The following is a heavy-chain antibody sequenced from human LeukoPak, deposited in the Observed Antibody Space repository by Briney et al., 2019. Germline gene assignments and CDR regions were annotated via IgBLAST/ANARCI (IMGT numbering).Heavy chain of an antibody. V-gene: IGHV4-59*11. CDR2: ISYSGST. D-gene: IGHD3-3*01. CDR1: GGSINSHY. J-gene: IGHJ4*02. Sequence: SETLSLTCTVSGGSINSHYWSWIRQPPGKGLQWIGFISYSGSTSYNPSLMSRVTISVDTSKNQFSLKLKSVTAADTALYFCARSYYDFWSGFYSDFWGQGALVTVSS. CDR3: ARSYYDFWSGFYSDF.